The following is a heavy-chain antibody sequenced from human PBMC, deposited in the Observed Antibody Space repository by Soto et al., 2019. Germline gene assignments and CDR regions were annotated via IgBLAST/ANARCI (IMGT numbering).Heavy chain of an antibody. CDR1: GGSISSDDYY. D-gene: IGHD6-6*01. CDR2: VYYSGTT. CDR3: ARVGRLVGAYYFDMDV. J-gene: IGHJ6*02. V-gene: IGHV4-30-4*01. Sequence: PSETLSLTCTVSGGSISSDDYYWSWIRQPPGKGLEWIGYVYYSGTTYYNPSLKSRLIMSVDTSKNQFSLRLSSVTAADTTVYYCARVGRLVGAYYFDMDVWGQGTMVTVSS.